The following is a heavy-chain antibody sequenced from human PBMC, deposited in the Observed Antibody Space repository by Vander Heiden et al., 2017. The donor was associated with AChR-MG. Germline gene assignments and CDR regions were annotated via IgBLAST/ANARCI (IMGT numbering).Heavy chain of an antibody. CDR2: ISSSSSYI. Sequence: EVPLVESGGGLVKPGGSLRLSCAVSGFTFSRHSMNWVRQAPGKGLEWVSSISSSSSYIYYADSLKGRFTISRDNAKNSLYLQMNSLRPEDTALYYCARDPREGGVVAYAFDVWGQGTMVTVSS. CDR3: ARDPREGGVVAYAFDV. V-gene: IGHV3-21*01. D-gene: IGHD2-15*01. CDR1: GFTFSRHS. J-gene: IGHJ3*01.